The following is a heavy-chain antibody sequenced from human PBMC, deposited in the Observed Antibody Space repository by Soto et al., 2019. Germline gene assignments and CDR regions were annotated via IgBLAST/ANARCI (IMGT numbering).Heavy chain of an antibody. V-gene: IGHV4-34*01. CDR1: GGSFSGYI. D-gene: IGHD3-22*01. Sequence: PSETLSLTCDVYGGSFSGYIWTWIRQTPGKGLQWIGQINHSGSANYNPSLKSRVTISVHTSNSQFSLELSSVTAADTAVYYCARYDSSGYYWPYYYYGMDVWGQGTTVTVSS. CDR2: INHSGSA. CDR3: ARYDSSGYYWPYYYYGMDV. J-gene: IGHJ6*02.